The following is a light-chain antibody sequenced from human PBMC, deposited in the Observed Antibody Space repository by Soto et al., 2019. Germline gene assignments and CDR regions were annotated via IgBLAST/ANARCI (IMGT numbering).Light chain of an antibody. V-gene: IGKV3-15*01. Sequence: EIVMTQSPATLSVSPGERATLSCRASQSVSSNLAWYQQKPGQAPRLLIYGASNRATGIPARFSGSGSGTELTLTISSLQSEDFAVYYCHQYNNWPPWTFGQGTKVEIK. CDR1: QSVSSN. J-gene: IGKJ1*01. CDR3: HQYNNWPPWT. CDR2: GAS.